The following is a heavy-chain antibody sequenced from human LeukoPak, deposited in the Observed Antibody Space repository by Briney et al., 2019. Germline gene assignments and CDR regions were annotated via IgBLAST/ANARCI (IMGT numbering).Heavy chain of an antibody. CDR1: GDSISSGDYY. V-gene: IGHV4-61*02. D-gene: IGHD3-22*01. CDR2: ISSSGST. J-gene: IGHJ3*02. Sequence: SETLSLTRTVSGDSISSGDYYWSWIRQPAGKGLERIGRISSSGSTNYNPSLKSRVTISVDTSKNQFSLKLSSVTAADTAVYFCARGPYSYDSSGAFDIWGQGTMVTVSS. CDR3: ARGPYSYDSSGAFDI.